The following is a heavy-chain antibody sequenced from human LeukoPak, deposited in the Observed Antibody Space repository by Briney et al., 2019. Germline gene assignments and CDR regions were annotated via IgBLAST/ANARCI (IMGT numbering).Heavy chain of an antibody. CDR3: ARDKSVAYYYDSSGYDAFDI. CDR1: GFTFSSYS. D-gene: IGHD3-22*01. V-gene: IGHV3-21*01. CDR2: ISSSSSYI. Sequence: GGSLRLSCAASGFTFSSYSMNWVRQAPGKGLEWVSSISSSSSYIYYADSVKGRFTISRDNAKNSLYLQMNSLRAEDTAVYYCARDKSVAYYYDSSGYDAFDIWSQGTMVTVSS. J-gene: IGHJ3*02.